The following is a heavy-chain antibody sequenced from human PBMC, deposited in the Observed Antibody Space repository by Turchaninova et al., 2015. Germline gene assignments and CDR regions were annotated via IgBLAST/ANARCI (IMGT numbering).Heavy chain of an antibody. J-gene: IGHJ4*02. CDR1: GFTFRRYY. Sequence: EVQLVESGGGLVMPGGSLRLACAASGFTFRRYYMTCVRQAPGKGLEGVSSISSSSTYINYADSVRGRFTISRDNAKNSLYLQMNNLRVEDTAIYFCAREKTAAGGDYWGQGTLVTVSA. CDR2: ISSSSTYI. D-gene: IGHD6-13*01. V-gene: IGHV3-21*01. CDR3: AREKTAAGGDY.